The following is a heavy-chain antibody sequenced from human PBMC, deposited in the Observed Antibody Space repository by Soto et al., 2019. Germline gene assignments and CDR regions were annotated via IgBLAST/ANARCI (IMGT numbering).Heavy chain of an antibody. CDR1: GFTFSSYS. D-gene: IGHD3-10*01. V-gene: IGHV3-21*01. CDR3: ARGKNFPNYYGSGSYYQYGMDV. CDR2: ISSSSSYI. J-gene: IGHJ6*02. Sequence: EVQLVESGGGLVKPGGSLRLSCAASGFTFSSYSMNWVRQAPRKGLEWVSSISSSSSYIYYADSVKGRFTISRDNAKNSLYLQMNSLRAEDTAVYYCARGKNFPNYYGSGSYYQYGMDVWGQGTTVTVSS.